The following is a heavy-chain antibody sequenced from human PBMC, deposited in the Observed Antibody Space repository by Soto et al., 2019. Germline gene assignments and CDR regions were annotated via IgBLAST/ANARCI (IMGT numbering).Heavy chain of an antibody. CDR1: GYSFTSYW. J-gene: IGHJ6*02. V-gene: IGHV5-51*01. Sequence: GESLKISCKGSGYSFTSYWIGWVRQMPGKGLEWMGIIYPGDSDTRYSPSFQGQVTISADKSISTAYLQWISLKASDTAMYYCARTSAAGKYYYGMDVWGQGTTVTVS. D-gene: IGHD6-13*01. CDR3: ARTSAAGKYYYGMDV. CDR2: IYPGDSDT.